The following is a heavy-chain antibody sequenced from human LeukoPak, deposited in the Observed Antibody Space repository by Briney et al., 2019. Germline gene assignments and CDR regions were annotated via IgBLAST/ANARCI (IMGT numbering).Heavy chain of an antibody. D-gene: IGHD2-2*01. CDR1: GGSVSSGSYY. CDR3: AREDCSGTSCSEYV. CDR2: IYYSGST. J-gene: IGHJ6*02. V-gene: IGHV4-61*01. Sequence: PSETLSLTCTVSGGSVSSGSYYWSWIRQPPGKGLGWLGYIYYSGSTNYNPSLKSRVTISVDTSKNQFSLKLSSVTAADTAVYYCAREDCSGTSCSEYVWGQGTTVTVSS.